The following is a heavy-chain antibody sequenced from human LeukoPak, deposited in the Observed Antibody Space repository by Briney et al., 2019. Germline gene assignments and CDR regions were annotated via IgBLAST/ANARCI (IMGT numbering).Heavy chain of an antibody. D-gene: IGHD6-19*01. CDR3: ARLKGYSSGWYPSYYFDY. J-gene: IGHJ4*02. CDR1: GGPISSSY. Sequence: SETLSLTCTVSGGPISSSYWGWIRQPPGKGLEWIGFIYYSGNTNYNPSLKSRVIISVDTSKNQFSLKLSSVTAADTAVYYCARLKGYSSGWYPSYYFDYWGQGTLVTVSS. V-gene: IGHV4-59*08. CDR2: IYYSGNT.